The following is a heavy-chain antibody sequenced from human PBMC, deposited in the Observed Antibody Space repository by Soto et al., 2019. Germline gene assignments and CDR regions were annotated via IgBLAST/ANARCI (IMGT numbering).Heavy chain of an antibody. Sequence: SETLCLTCTVSGGSISVYYWNWIRQSPGKGLEWIGYISYSGTTKYNPSLKSRVTISVDTSKNQFSLKLSSVTAADTAVYYCARSRRNYFDPWGQGTLVTVSS. CDR1: GGSISVYY. CDR2: ISYSGTT. CDR3: ARSRRNYFDP. V-gene: IGHV4-59*01. J-gene: IGHJ5*02.